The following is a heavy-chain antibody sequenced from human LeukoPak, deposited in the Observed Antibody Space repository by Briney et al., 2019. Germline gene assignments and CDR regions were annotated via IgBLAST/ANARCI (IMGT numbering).Heavy chain of an antibody. Sequence: GGSLRLSCAASGFTFSSYSMNWVRQAPGKGLEWVSSISSSSSYIYYADSVKGRFTISRDNAKNSLYLRMNSLRAEDTAVYYCARQTGDYPDFDYWGQGTLVTVSS. J-gene: IGHJ4*02. CDR2: ISSSSSYI. D-gene: IGHD7-27*01. CDR3: ARQTGDYPDFDY. V-gene: IGHV3-21*01. CDR1: GFTFSSYS.